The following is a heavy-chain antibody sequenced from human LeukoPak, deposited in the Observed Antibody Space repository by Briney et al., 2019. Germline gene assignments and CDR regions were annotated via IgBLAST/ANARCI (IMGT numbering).Heavy chain of an antibody. V-gene: IGHV1-18*01. CDR1: GYTFTSYG. CDR3: ARDSMLPRGHIAAAGTVGYY. J-gene: IGHJ4*02. Sequence: GASVKVSCKASGYTFTSYGISWVRQAPGQGLEWMGWISAYNGNTNYAQKLQGRVTMTTDTSTSTAYMELRSLRSDDTAVYYCARDSMLPRGHIAAAGTVGYYWGQGTLVTVSS. D-gene: IGHD6-13*01. CDR2: ISAYNGNT.